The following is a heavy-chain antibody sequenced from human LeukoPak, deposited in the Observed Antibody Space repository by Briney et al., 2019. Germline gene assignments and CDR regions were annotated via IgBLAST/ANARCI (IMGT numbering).Heavy chain of an antibody. CDR1: GGTFSSYA. J-gene: IGHJ5*02. D-gene: IGHD2-2*01. Sequence: ASVKVSYKASGGTFSSYAISWVRQAPGQGLEWMGWINPNSGGTNYAQKFQGRVTMTRDTSISTAYMELSRLRSDDTAVYYCAREKIEYQLLFWFDPWGQGTLVTVSS. CDR3: AREKIEYQLLFWFDP. CDR2: INPNSGGT. V-gene: IGHV1-2*02.